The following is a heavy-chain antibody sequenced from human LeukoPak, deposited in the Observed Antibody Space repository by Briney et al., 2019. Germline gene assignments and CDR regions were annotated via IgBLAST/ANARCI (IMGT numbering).Heavy chain of an antibody. D-gene: IGHD3-10*01. V-gene: IGHV3-30*03. CDR1: GFTFSSYG. CDR3: ARAGLLWFGELFSAFDI. J-gene: IGHJ3*02. Sequence: GGSLRLSCAASGFTFSSYGMHWVRQAPGKGLEWVAVISDDGSNKYYADSVKGRFTISRDNSKNTLYLQMNSLRAEDTAVYYCARAGLLWFGELFSAFDIWGQGTMVTVSS. CDR2: ISDDGSNK.